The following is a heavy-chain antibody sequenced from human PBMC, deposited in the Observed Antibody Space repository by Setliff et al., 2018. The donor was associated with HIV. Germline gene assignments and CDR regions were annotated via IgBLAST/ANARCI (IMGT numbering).Heavy chain of an antibody. CDR2: IYYSGST. V-gene: IGHV4-61*01. D-gene: IGHD5-18*01. J-gene: IGHJ3*02. CDR1: GGSIRSSSYY. Sequence: SETLSLTCTVSGGSIRSSSYYWSWIRQPPGKGLEWIGYIYYSGSTNYNPSLKCRVTISVDTSKNQFSLKLSSVTAADTAVYYCAAGYDTVDTAMGTSDAFDIWGQGTMVTVSS. CDR3: AAGYDTVDTAMGTSDAFDI.